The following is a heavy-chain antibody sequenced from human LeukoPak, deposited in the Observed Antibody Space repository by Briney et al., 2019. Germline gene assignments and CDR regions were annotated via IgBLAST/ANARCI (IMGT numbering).Heavy chain of an antibody. J-gene: IGHJ4*02. D-gene: IGHD1-26*01. CDR1: GGSISSYY. Sequence: SETLSLTCTVSGGSISSYYWSWIRQPAGKGLEWIGRIYTSGSTNYNPSLKSRVTMSVDTSKNQFSLKLSSVTAADTAVYYCARERITLMGATEGIDYWGQGTLVTVSS. CDR3: ARERITLMGATEGIDY. CDR2: IYTSGST. V-gene: IGHV4-4*07.